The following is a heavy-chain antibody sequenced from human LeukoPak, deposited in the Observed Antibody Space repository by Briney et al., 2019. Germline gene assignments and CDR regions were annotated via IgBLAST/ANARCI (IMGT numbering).Heavy chain of an antibody. CDR3: IRIRTSEHQYGMDV. V-gene: IGHV3-13*01. Sequence: GGSLRLSCVASGFHFSNYDMHWVRQAPGKGLDWVSAIDTVGNTYYSGAVKGRFTISRENAQNSLFLQMNSLRDGDTALYYCIRIRTSEHQYGMDVWGQGTTVTVSS. J-gene: IGHJ6*02. CDR1: GFHFSNYD. CDR2: IDTVGNT. D-gene: IGHD1-7*01.